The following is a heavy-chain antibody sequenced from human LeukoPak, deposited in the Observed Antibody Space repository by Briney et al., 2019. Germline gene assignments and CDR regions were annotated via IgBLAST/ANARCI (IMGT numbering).Heavy chain of an antibody. CDR3: AKDLNLRYFDY. V-gene: IGHV3-66*01. D-gene: IGHD1-7*01. J-gene: IGHJ4*02. Sequence: GGSLRLSCAASGFTVSSNYMSWVRQAPGKGLEWVSIIYSDGSTYYADSVKGRFTISRDNSKNTLYLQMNSLRAEDTAVYYCAKDLNLRYFDYWGQGTLVTVSS. CDR1: GFTVSSNY. CDR2: IYSDGST.